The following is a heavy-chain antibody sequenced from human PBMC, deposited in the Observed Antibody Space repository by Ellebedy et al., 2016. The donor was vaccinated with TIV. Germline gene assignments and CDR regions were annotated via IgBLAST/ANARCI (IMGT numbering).Heavy chain of an antibody. J-gene: IGHJ3*01. V-gene: IGHV3-74*01. CDR1: GFTFSSYW. CDR2: INSDGSTT. CDR3: RSSFGAFDV. D-gene: IGHD3-10*01. Sequence: GGSLRLXXAASGFTFSSYWMHWVRQAPGKGLVWVSRINSDGSTTTYADSVKGRFTISRDNAKNTLYLQMNSLRVEDTALYYCRSSFGAFDVWGQGTMVTVSS.